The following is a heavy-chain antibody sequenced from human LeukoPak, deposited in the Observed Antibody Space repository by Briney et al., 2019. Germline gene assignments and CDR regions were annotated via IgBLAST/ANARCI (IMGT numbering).Heavy chain of an antibody. J-gene: IGHJ4*02. CDR1: GYTFTGYY. D-gene: IGHD6-19*01. CDR3: AKDTGSGWYYFDY. V-gene: IGHV1-2*02. CDR2: INPNSGGT. Sequence: GASVKVSCKASGYTFTGYYMHWVRQAPGQGLEWMGWINPNSGGTNYAQKFQGRVTMTRDTSISTAYMELSRLRAEDTALYYCAKDTGSGWYYFDYWGQGTLVTVSS.